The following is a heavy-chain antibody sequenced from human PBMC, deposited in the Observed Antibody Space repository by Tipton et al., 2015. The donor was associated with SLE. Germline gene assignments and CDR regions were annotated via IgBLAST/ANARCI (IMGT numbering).Heavy chain of an antibody. CDR1: GYSISSGYY. CDR2: IYHSGST. Sequence: TLSLTCTVSGYSISSGYYWGWIRQPPGKGLEWIGSIYHSGSTYSNPSLKSRVTISVDTSKNQFSLRLSSVTAADTAVYYCARRGGDAFDIWGQGTMVTVSS. CDR3: ARRGGDAFDI. D-gene: IGHD6-25*01. J-gene: IGHJ3*02. V-gene: IGHV4-38-2*02.